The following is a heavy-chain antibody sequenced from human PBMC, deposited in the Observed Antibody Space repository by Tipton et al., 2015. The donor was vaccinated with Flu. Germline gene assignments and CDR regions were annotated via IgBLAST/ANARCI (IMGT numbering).Heavy chain of an antibody. V-gene: IGHV4-38-2*02. CDR1: GYSISSGYY. CDR3: SRVVANVPDP. D-gene: IGHD3-10*01. CDR2: IYHTGST. J-gene: IGHJ5*02. Sequence: LRLSCTVSGYSISSGYYWGWIRQPPGKGLEWIGSIYHTGSTFYNPSLMSRVTVSVDTSRYQFSLKLTSVTATDTAVYYCSRVVANVPDPWGQGTLVTVSS.